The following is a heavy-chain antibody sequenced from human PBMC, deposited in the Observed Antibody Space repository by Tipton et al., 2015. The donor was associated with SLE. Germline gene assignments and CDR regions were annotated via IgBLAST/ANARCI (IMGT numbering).Heavy chain of an antibody. Sequence: TLSLTCAVYGGSFSGYYWSWIRQPPGKGLEWIGEINHSGSTNYNPSLKSRVTMSVDTSKNQFSLKLSSVTAADTAVYYCAREAIAVAGSVDYWGQGTLVTVSS. D-gene: IGHD6-19*01. CDR1: GGSFSGYY. J-gene: IGHJ4*02. V-gene: IGHV4-34*01. CDR3: AREAIAVAGSVDY. CDR2: INHSGST.